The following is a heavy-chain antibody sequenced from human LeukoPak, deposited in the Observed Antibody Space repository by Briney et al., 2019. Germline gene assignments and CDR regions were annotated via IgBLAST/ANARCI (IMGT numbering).Heavy chain of an antibody. V-gene: IGHV3-74*01. CDR3: ARDFGGSRDY. J-gene: IGHJ4*02. CDR1: GFTFSSYW. D-gene: IGHD3-10*01. CDR2: INSDGSTI. Sequence: GGSLRLSCEASGFTFSSYWMHWVRQAPGKGLVWASRINSDGSTINYADSVKGRFTISRDNAKNTLYLQMNSLRAEDTAVYYCARDFGGSRDYWGQGTLVTVSS.